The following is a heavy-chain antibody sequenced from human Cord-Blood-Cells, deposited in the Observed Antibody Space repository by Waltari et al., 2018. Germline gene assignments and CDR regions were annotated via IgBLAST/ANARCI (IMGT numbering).Heavy chain of an antibody. D-gene: IGHD6-6*01. J-gene: IGHJ4*02. CDR2: LYHSRST. V-gene: IGHV4-38-2*02. CDR3: ARGGPYSSSSFDY. CDR1: GYSISSGYY. Sequence: QVQLQESGPGLVKPSETLSLTCTVSGYSISSGYYWGWLRQPPGKGLEWIGSLYHSRSTYYNPALKSRVTRSVDTSKNQFSLKPSSVTAADTAVYYCARGGPYSSSSFDYWGQGTLVTVSS.